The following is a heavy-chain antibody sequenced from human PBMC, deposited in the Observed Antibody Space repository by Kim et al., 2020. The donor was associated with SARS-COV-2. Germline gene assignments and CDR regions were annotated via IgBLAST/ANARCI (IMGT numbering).Heavy chain of an antibody. J-gene: IGHJ6*01. CDR1: GGSFSGYY. V-gene: IGHV4-34*01. Sequence: SETLSLTCAVYGGSFSGYYWSWIRQPPGKGLEWIGEINHSGSTNYNPSLKSRVTISVDTSKNQFSLKLSSGTAADTAVYYCARGQRPYCSSTSCYAVYY. D-gene: IGHD2-2*01. CDR2: INHSGST. CDR3: ARGQRPYCSSTSCYAVYY.